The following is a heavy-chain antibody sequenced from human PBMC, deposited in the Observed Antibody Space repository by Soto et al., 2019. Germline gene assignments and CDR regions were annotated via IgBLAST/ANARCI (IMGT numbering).Heavy chain of an antibody. J-gene: IGHJ6*03. CDR2: INHSGST. D-gene: IGHD1-1*01. CDR1: GGSFSGYY. CDR3: ARAYWNYYYYYYIDV. Sequence: PSETLSLTCAVYGGSFSGYYWSWIRQPPGKGLEWIGEINHSGSTNYNPSLKSRVTISVDTSKNQFSLKLSSVTAADTAVYYCARAYWNYYYYYYIDVWGKGTTVTVSS. V-gene: IGHV4-34*01.